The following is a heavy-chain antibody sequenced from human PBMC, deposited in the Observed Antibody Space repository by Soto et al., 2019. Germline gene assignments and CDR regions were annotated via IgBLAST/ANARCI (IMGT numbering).Heavy chain of an antibody. CDR3: ARGIASTSLVTFDV. Sequence: EVLLVESGGGLVKPGGSLRLSCVASGFSFSTSIMHWVRQAPGKGLEWIATISSTSSNVYYGGSVKGRFSISRDNPKNSLFLQMNSLRADDMAVYYCARGIASTSLVTFDVWGQGTMVTVS. J-gene: IGHJ3*01. D-gene: IGHD1-1*01. V-gene: IGHV3-21*02. CDR1: GFSFSTSI. CDR2: ISSTSSNV.